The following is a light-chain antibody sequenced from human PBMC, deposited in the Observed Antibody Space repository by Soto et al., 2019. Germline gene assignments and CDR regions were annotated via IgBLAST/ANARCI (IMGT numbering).Light chain of an antibody. CDR2: DAS. Sequence: DIQMTQSPSTLSASVGDRVTITCRASQSISSWLAWYQHKPGKAPKLLIYDASSLESGVPSRFSGSGSGTEVSLTISSLQPDDFATYYCQQYNSYSPYTFGQGTKLEIK. CDR3: QQYNSYSPYT. J-gene: IGKJ2*01. V-gene: IGKV1-5*01. CDR1: QSISSW.